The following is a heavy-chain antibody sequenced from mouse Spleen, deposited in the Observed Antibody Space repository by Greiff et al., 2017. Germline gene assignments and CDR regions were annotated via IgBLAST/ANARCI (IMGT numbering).Heavy chain of an antibody. J-gene: IGHJ3*01. V-gene: IGHV1-15*01. Sequence: VQLQQSGAELVRPGASVKLSCKALGYTFTDYEIHWVKQTPVHGLEWIGTIHPGSGDTAYNQKFKGEATLTADKSSSTAYMELSSLTYEDSAVYYCTRNYRFEAWFAYWGQGTLVTVS. CDR2: IHPGSGDT. D-gene: IGHD1-1*01. CDR1: GYTFTDYE. CDR3: TRNYRFEAWFAY.